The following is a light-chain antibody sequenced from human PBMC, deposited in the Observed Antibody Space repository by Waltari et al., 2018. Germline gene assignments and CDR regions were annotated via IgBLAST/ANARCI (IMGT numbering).Light chain of an antibody. V-gene: IGKV1-9*01. Sequence: DIQLTQSPSFLSASVRDRVTITCRASQGIGSYLAWYQQTPGKAPKLLVSAASPLQSGVPSRFSGSGSGTQFTLTINSLQPEDFATYYCQQLNSYPYTFGQGTKLEIK. J-gene: IGKJ2*01. CDR3: QQLNSYPYT. CDR1: QGIGSY. CDR2: AAS.